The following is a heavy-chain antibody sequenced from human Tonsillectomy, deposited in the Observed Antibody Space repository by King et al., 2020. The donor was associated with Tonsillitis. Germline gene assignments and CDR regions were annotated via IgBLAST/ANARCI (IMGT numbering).Heavy chain of an antibody. Sequence: QLQESGPGLVKPSETLSLTCTVSGGSFSSYKWSWMRQPPGKGLEWSGYIHYSGSANNNPSLKGRIIISVDTSKNQFSLKLSSVTAAGTAVYYCARTEISMVRGVIIDYWGQGTLVTVSS. CDR3: ARTEISMVRGVIIDY. V-gene: IGHV4-59*01. D-gene: IGHD3-10*01. J-gene: IGHJ4*02. CDR2: IHYSGSA. CDR1: GGSFSSYK.